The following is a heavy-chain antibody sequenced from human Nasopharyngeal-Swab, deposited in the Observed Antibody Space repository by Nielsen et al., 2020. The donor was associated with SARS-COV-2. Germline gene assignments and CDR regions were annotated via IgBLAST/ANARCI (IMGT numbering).Heavy chain of an antibody. CDR2: ISSSGDYI. Sequence: GESLKISCVASGYSFRTYGMSWVRQAPGKGLEWVSAISSSGDYIYYAASVKGRFTISRDNAKNSVYLQMNSLRAEDTAVYYCAKDLRGPYFFWGQGTLVTVSS. CDR1: GYSFRTYG. D-gene: IGHD2/OR15-2a*01. V-gene: IGHV3-21*04. CDR3: AKDLRGPYFF. J-gene: IGHJ4*02.